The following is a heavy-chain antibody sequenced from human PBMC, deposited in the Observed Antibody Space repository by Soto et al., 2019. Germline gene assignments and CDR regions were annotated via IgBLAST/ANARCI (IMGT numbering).Heavy chain of an antibody. Sequence: SVKVSCKASGGTFSSYAISWVRQAPGQGLEWMGGIIPIFGTANYAQKFQGRVTTTADESTSTAYMELSSLRSEDTAVYYCARNRGYQIAGYGMDVWGQGTTVTVSS. CDR1: GGTFSSYA. CDR3: ARNRGYQIAGYGMDV. CDR2: IIPIFGTA. J-gene: IGHJ6*02. D-gene: IGHD2-15*01. V-gene: IGHV1-69*13.